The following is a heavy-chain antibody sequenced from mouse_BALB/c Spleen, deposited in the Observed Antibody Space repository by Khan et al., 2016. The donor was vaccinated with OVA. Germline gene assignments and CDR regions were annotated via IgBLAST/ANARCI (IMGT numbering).Heavy chain of an antibody. J-gene: IGHJ2*01. V-gene: IGHV1-76*01. CDR3: EREEAWYHSEH. Sequence: QVQLKESGAELVRPGASVKLSCKTSGYIFTSYWIHWVKQRSGQGLEWIARIYPGTDNSYYNEKFKDKATLTADKSSSTAYMQLSSLKSEDSDVYFSEREEAWYHSEHWGQGTTRTVSS. CDR2: IYPGTDNS. D-gene: IGHD1-1*02. CDR1: GYIFTSYW.